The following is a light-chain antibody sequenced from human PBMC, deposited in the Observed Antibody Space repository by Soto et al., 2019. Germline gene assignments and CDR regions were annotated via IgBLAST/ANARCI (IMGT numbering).Light chain of an antibody. Sequence: EIVMTQSPATLSVSPGASATLSCRASQSVSTNLAWYQQKPGQVPRVLIYGASTRATEIPARFSGSGSGTEFTLTIDSLQSEDFAVYYCQQYGTSVTFGGGTKVDIK. CDR1: QSVSTN. CDR3: QQYGTSVT. CDR2: GAS. J-gene: IGKJ4*01. V-gene: IGKV3-15*01.